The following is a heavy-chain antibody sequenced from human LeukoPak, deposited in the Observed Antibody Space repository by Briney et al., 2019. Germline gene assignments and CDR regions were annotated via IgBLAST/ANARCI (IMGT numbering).Heavy chain of an antibody. Sequence: ASVKVSCKASGYTFTSHYMHWVRQAPGQGLEWMGIINPSGGSTSYAQKFQGRVTMTRDTSTSTVYMELSSLRSEDTAVYYCARQVGLNWFDPWGQGTLVTVSS. D-gene: IGHD1-26*01. V-gene: IGHV1-46*01. CDR2: INPSGGST. CDR1: GYTFTSHY. J-gene: IGHJ5*02. CDR3: ARQVGLNWFDP.